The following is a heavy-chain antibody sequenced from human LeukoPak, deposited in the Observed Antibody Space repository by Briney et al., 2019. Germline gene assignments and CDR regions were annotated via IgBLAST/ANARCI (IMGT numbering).Heavy chain of an antibody. CDR1: GFTFSSYA. D-gene: IGHD5-18*01. Sequence: PGRSLRLSCAASGFTFSSYAMHWVRQAPGKGLEWVGRIASKTDGGTTDYAAPVKGRFTISRDDSKNTLFLQMNSLKTEDTAVYYCTTGYRGDCGQGTLVNGSS. J-gene: IGHJ4*02. CDR2: IASKTDGGTT. CDR3: TTGYRGD. V-gene: IGHV3-15*04.